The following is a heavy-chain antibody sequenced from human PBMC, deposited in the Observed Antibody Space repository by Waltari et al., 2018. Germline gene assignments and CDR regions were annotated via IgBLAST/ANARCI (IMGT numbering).Heavy chain of an antibody. CDR1: GFTFSSYA. D-gene: IGHD1-7*01. CDR2: ISGSGGST. CDR3: AKARITVTTLDY. J-gene: IGHJ4*02. Sequence: EVQLVESGGGLVQPGGSLRLSCAASGFTFSSYAMSWVRQAPGKGLEWVSAISGSGGSTYYADSVKGRFTISRDNSNNTLYLQMNSRRAEDAAVYYCAKARITVTTLDYWGQGTLVTVSS. V-gene: IGHV3-23*04.